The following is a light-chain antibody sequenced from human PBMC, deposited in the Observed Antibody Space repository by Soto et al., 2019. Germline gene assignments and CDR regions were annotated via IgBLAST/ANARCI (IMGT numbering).Light chain of an antibody. V-gene: IGLV2-14*01. CDR1: SSDVSGYNY. CDR3: SSYTSSSTLV. Sequence: QSALTQPASVSRSPGQSITISCTGTSSDVSGYNYVSWYQQHPGKAPKLMIYDVSSRPSGVSNRFSGSKSGNTASLSISGLQAEDEADYYCSSYTSSSTLVFGGGTKLTVL. CDR2: DVS. J-gene: IGLJ3*02.